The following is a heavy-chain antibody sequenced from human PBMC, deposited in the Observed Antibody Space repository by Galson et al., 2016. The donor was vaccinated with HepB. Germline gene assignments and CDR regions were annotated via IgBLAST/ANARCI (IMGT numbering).Heavy chain of an antibody. V-gene: IGHV4-34*01. CDR3: ARHCGGGSCYRAFEI. J-gene: IGHJ3*02. CDR2: INHSGST. CDR1: GGSFSGH. Sequence: SETLSLTCAVHGGSFSGHWSWIRQPPGKGLEWIGEINHSGSTNYNPSLKSRVTISVDASKNQISLKLSSMTAADTAVYYCARHCGGGSCYRAFEIWGQGTTVTVSS. D-gene: IGHD2-15*01.